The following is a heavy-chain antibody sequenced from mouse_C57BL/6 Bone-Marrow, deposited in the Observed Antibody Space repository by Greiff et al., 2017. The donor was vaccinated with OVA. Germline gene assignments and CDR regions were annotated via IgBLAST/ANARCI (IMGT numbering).Heavy chain of an antibody. Sequence: VKLVESGAELARPGASVKLSCKASGYTFTSYGISWVKQRTGQGLEWIGEIYPRSGNTYYNEKFKGKATLTADKSSSTAYMELRSLTSEDSAVYFCARSILRGFDYWGQGTTLTVSS. CDR3: ARSILRGFDY. D-gene: IGHD1-1*01. CDR2: IYPRSGNT. CDR1: GYTFTSYG. J-gene: IGHJ2*01. V-gene: IGHV1-81*01.